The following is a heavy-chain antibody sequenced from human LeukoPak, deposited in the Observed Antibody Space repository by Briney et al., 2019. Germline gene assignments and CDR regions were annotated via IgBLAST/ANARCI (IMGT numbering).Heavy chain of an antibody. CDR3: ARGRSYGSGSPTYYYYMDD. Sequence: ASVKVSCKASGYTFTSYGISWVRQAPGQGLEWMGWISAYNGNTNYAQKLQGRVTMTTDTSTGTAYMELSSLRSEDTAMYYCARGRSYGSGSPTYYYYMDDWGKGTTVTISS. CDR1: GYTFTSYG. J-gene: IGHJ6*03. CDR2: ISAYNGNT. V-gene: IGHV1-18*01. D-gene: IGHD3-10*01.